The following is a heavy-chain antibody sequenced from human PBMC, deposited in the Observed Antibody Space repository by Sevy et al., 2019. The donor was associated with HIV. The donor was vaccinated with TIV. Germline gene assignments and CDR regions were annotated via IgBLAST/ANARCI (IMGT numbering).Heavy chain of an antibody. CDR2: ITSGGAT. CDR1: GLSFTTNG. Sequence: GGSLRLSCAASGLSFTTNGMSWVRQAPGKGLEWVAGITSGGATYYADSVKGRFTVSRDNAKNTLYLQFNSLRADDTAVFYCAGGDTPMITDLDYWGQGTLVTVSS. CDR3: AGGDTPMITDLDY. J-gene: IGHJ4*02. V-gene: IGHV3-23*01. D-gene: IGHD3-16*01.